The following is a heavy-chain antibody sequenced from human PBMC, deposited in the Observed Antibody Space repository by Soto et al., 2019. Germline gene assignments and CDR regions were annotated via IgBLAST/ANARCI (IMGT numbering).Heavy chain of an antibody. Sequence: QVQLVQSGAEVKKPGASVKVSCKASGYTFTSYGISWVRQAPGQGLEWMGWISAYNGNTNYAQKLQGRVTMTTDTPTSTAYLGLRSLGSDDTAVYYCARSIAAADTFYYYGMDVWGQGTTVTGSS. J-gene: IGHJ6*01. V-gene: IGHV1-18*01. CDR1: GYTFTSYG. CDR3: ARSIAAADTFYYYGMDV. D-gene: IGHD6-13*01. CDR2: ISAYNGNT.